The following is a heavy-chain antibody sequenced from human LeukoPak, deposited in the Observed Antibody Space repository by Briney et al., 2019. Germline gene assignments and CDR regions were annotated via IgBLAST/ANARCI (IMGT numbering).Heavy chain of an antibody. CDR1: SXX. J-gene: IGHJ4*02. CDR3: ARDYGDYFDY. CDR2: IYYSGST. D-gene: IGHD4-17*01. Sequence: SXXXSWIRQPPXXGLEWIGYIYYSGSTNYNPSLKSRVIISVDTSKNQFSLKLSSVAAADTAVYYCARDYGDYFDYWGQGTLVTVSS. V-gene: IGHV4-59*01.